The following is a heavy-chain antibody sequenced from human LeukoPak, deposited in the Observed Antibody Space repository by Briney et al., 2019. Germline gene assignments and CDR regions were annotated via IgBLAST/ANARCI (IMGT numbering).Heavy chain of an antibody. CDR1: GFTFDDYA. D-gene: IGHD3-22*01. Sequence: PGGSLRLSCAASGFTFDDYAMHWVRQAPGKGLEWVSGISWNSGSIGYADSVKGRFTISRDNAKNSLYLQMNSLRAEDTAVYYCAREAYYYDSSGYRKFDYWGQGTLVTVSS. CDR2: ISWNSGSI. CDR3: AREAYYYDSSGYRKFDY. J-gene: IGHJ4*02. V-gene: IGHV3-9*01.